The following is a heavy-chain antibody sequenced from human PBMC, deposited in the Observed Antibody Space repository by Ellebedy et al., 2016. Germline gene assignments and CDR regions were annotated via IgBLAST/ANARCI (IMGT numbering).Heavy chain of an antibody. CDR2: INPSGGST. CDR3: ARAATMVRGVIKPDNWFDP. J-gene: IGHJ5*02. CDR1: GYTFTNYY. V-gene: IGHV1-46*01. D-gene: IGHD3-10*01. Sequence: ASVKVSXXASGYTFTNYYMHWMRQAPGQGLEWMGIINPSGGSTSYAQKFQGRVTMTRDTSTSTVYMELSSLRSEDTAVYYCARAATMVRGVIKPDNWFDPWGQGTLVTVSS.